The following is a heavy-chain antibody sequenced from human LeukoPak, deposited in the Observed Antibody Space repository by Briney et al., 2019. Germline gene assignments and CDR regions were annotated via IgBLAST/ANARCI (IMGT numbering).Heavy chain of an antibody. V-gene: IGHV3-48*03. CDR2: IVGGADNK. CDR3: ARATSYDILTGYSDY. D-gene: IGHD3-9*01. J-gene: IGHJ4*02. Sequence: GGSLRLSCAASGFTFSNYEMNWVRLAPGKGLEWVAYIVGGADNKQYSDSVRGRFTISRDNAKNSLYLQMNNLRAEDTAVYYCARATSYDILTGYSDYWGQGTLVTVSS. CDR1: GFTFSNYE.